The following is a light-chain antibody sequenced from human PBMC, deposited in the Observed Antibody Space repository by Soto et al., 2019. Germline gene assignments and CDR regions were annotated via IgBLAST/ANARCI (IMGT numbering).Light chain of an antibody. CDR1: QSVISSY. CDR3: LQFGTSPYT. Sequence: EIALTQSPGTLSLSPGERATLSCRASQSVISSYVAWYQQKPGQTPRLVIYGASTRATGTPDRFSGSGSGTDFTLTSSGLEAEYFAVYFCLQFGTSPYTFGQGTKLEV. J-gene: IGKJ2*01. CDR2: GAS. V-gene: IGKV3-20*01.